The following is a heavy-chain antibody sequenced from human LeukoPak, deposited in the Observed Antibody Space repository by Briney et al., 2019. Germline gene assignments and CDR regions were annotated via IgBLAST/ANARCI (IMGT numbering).Heavy chain of an antibody. V-gene: IGHV1-69*02. D-gene: IGHD3-22*01. CDR2: IIPILGIA. CDR1: GGTFSSYT. CDR3: ASPRRITMIVVVNDAFDI. J-gene: IGHJ3*02. Sequence: SVKVSCKASGGTFSSYTISWVRQAPGQGLEWMGRIIPILGIANYAQKFQGRVTITADKSTSTAYMELSSLRSEDTAVYYCASPRRITMIVVVNDAFDIWGQGTMVTVSP.